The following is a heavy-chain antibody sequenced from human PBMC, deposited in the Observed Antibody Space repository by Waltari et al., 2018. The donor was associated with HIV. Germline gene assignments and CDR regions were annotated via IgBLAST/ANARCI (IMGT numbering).Heavy chain of an antibody. V-gene: IGHV7-4-1*02. CDR2: INTKTGNP. D-gene: IGHD3-10*01. J-gene: IGHJ4*02. CDR3: ARGPGRSLDY. Sequence: QVQLVQSGSELRKPGASVKVSCKASGYTLTKYAFNWVRQAPGQGLEWVGWINTKTGNPTYAQGFTGRFVFSLDTSVSTTYLQISSLKAEDTAVYYCARGPGRSLDYWGQGTLVTVSS. CDR1: GYTLTKYA.